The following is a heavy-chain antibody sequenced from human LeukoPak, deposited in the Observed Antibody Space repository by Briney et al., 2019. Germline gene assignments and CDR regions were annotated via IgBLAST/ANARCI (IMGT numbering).Heavy chain of an antibody. D-gene: IGHD6-19*01. CDR3: AKDPPGIAVASHFDF. V-gene: IGHV4-4*07. CDR1: GVSISSYY. CDR2: ICTSGST. J-gene: IGHJ4*02. Sequence: PSETLSLTCTVSGVSISSYYWSWIRQPAGKGLEWIGRICTSGSTNYNPSLKSRVTMSVDTSKNQFSLRLSSVTGADTGVYYCAKDPPGIAVASHFDFWGQETRDSVSS.